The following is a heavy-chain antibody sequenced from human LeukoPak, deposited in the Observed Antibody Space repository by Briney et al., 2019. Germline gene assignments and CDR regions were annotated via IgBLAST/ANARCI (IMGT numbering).Heavy chain of an antibody. D-gene: IGHD2-15*01. Sequence: ASVKVSCKASGYTFTSYGISWVRQAPGQGLEWMGWISAYNGNTNYAQKLQGRVTMTTDTSTSTAYMELRSLRSDDTAVYYCARDREYCSGDSCWGAFDIWGQGTMVTVSS. CDR2: ISAYNGNT. V-gene: IGHV1-18*01. CDR1: GYTFTSYG. CDR3: ARDREYCSGDSCWGAFDI. J-gene: IGHJ3*02.